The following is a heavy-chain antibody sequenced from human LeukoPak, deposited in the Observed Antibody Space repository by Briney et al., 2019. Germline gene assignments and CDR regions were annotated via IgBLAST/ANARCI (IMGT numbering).Heavy chain of an antibody. CDR3: ARDMEYSSSADAFDI. CDR2: IIPIFGTA. CDR1: GGTFSSYA. Sequence: GASVKVSCKASGGTFSSYAISWVRQAPGQGLEWMGGIIPIFGTANYAQKFQGRVTITADKSTSTAYMELRSLGSDDTAVYYCARDMEYSSSADAFDIWGQGTMVTVSS. V-gene: IGHV1-69*06. D-gene: IGHD6-6*01. J-gene: IGHJ3*02.